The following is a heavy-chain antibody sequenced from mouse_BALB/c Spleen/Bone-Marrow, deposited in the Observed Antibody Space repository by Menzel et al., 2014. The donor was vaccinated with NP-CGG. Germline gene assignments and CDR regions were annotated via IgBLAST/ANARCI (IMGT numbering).Heavy chain of an antibody. Sequence: LQQSGAELVKPGASVKLSCTASGFNIKDTYMHWVKQRPEQGLEWIGRIDPANGNTKYDPKFQGKATITADTSSNTAYLQLSSLTSEDTAVYYCARGGTTATWYFDVWGAGTTVTVSS. D-gene: IGHD1-2*01. CDR3: ARGGTTATWYFDV. CDR2: IDPANGNT. V-gene: IGHV14-3*02. CDR1: GFNIKDTY. J-gene: IGHJ1*01.